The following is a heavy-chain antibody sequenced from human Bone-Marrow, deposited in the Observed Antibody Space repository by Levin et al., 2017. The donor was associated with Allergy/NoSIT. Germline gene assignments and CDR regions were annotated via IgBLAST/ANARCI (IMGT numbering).Heavy chain of an antibody. CDR3: AKDSGHNIPLN. V-gene: IGHV3-30*18. Sequence: PGGSLRLSCAASGFTFSSYGMRWVRQAPGKGLEWVAVVSYDGSNKYYADSVKGRFTISRDNSKNTVFLQMNSLRAEDTAVYYCAKDSGHNIPLNWGQGTLVTVSS. J-gene: IGHJ4*02. D-gene: IGHD3-10*01. CDR1: GFTFSSYG. CDR2: VSYDGSNK.